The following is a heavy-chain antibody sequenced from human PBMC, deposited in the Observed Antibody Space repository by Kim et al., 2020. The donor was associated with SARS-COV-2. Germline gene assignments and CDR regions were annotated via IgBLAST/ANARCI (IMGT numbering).Heavy chain of an antibody. Sequence: STYYADSVKGRFTISRHNSKNTLYLQMNSLRAEDTAVYYCATLHGAARNWGQGTLVTVSS. CDR3: ATLHGAARN. V-gene: IGHV3-53*04. D-gene: IGHD6-6*01. J-gene: IGHJ4*02. CDR2: ST.